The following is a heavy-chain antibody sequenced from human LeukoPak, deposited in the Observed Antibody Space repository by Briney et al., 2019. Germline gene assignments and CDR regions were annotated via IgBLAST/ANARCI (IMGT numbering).Heavy chain of an antibody. J-gene: IGHJ4*02. CDR2: INHNGST. Sequence: SETLSLTCAVYGGSFSGYYWSWIRQPPGKGLEWIGEINHNGSTNYNPSLKSRVTISVDTSKNQFSLKLSSVTAADTAVYYCARFTVARGPFDYWGQGTLVTVSS. CDR3: ARFTVARGPFDY. CDR1: GGSFSGYY. V-gene: IGHV4-34*01. D-gene: IGHD2-21*01.